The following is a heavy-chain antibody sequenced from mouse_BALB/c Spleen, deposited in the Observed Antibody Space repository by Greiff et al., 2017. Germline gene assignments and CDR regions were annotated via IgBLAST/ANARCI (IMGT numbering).Heavy chain of an antibody. J-gene: IGHJ2*01. V-gene: IGHV5-6*01. CDR2: ISSGGSYT. CDR1: GFTFSSYG. Sequence: EVQLVESGGDLVKPGGSLKLSCAASGFTFSSYGMSWVRQTPDKRLEWVATISSGGSYTYYPDSVKGRFTISRDNAKNTLYLQMSSLKSEDTAMYYCAINYYGSPYFDYWVQGTTLTVSS. CDR3: AINYYGSPYFDY. D-gene: IGHD1-1*01.